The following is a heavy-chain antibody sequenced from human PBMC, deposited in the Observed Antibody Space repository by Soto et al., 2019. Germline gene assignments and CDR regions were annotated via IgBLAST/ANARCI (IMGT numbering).Heavy chain of an antibody. CDR2: INPSGGST. D-gene: IGHD3-22*01. V-gene: IGHV1-46*01. Sequence: ASVKVSCKASGYTLTSYYMHWVRQAPGQGLEWMGIINPSGGSTSYAQKFQGRVTMTRDTSTSTVYMELSSLRSEDTAVYYCARDAYYYDSSGLDAFDIWGQGTMVTVSS. CDR3: ARDAYYYDSSGLDAFDI. J-gene: IGHJ3*02. CDR1: GYTLTSYY.